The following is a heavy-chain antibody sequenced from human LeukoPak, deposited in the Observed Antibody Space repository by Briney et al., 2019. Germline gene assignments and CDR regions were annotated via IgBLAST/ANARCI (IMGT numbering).Heavy chain of an antibody. J-gene: IGHJ5*02. V-gene: IGHV4-39*01. CDR1: GGSISSSSYY. CDR2: IYYSGST. D-gene: IGHD3-3*01. CDR3: ASTSYYDFWSGYYYSP. Sequence: SETLSLTCTVSGGSISSSSYYWGWIRQPPGKGLEWIGSIYYSGSTYYNPSLKSRVTISVDTSKNQFSLKLSSVTAADTAVYYCASTSYYDFWSGYYYSPWGQGTLVTVSS.